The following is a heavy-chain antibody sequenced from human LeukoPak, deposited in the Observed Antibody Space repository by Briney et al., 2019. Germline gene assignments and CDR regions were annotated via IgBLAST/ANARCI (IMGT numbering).Heavy chain of an antibody. V-gene: IGHV3-23*01. CDR3: ARSSGYGYYFDY. J-gene: IGHJ4*02. Sequence: GGSLRLSCAASGFTFSSYAMSWVRQAPGEGLEWVSAISGSGGTTYYADSVKGRFTISRDNSKNTLYLQMNSLRAEDMAVYFCARSSGYGYYFDYWGQGTLVTVSS. CDR1: GFTFSSYA. CDR2: ISGSGGTT. D-gene: IGHD3-22*01.